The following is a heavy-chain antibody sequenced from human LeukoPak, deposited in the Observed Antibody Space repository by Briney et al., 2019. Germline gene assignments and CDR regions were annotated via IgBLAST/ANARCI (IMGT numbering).Heavy chain of an antibody. D-gene: IGHD3-3*01. CDR2: ISGSGGST. CDR3: AKIPRITIFRVVLSSWFDP. CDR1: GFTFSSYA. Sequence: GGSLRLSCAASGFTFSSYAMSWVRQPPGKGLEWVSAISGSGGSTYYADSVKGRFTISRDNSKNTLYLQMNSLRAEDTAVYYCAKIPRITIFRVVLSSWFDPWGQGTLVTVSS. J-gene: IGHJ5*02. V-gene: IGHV3-23*01.